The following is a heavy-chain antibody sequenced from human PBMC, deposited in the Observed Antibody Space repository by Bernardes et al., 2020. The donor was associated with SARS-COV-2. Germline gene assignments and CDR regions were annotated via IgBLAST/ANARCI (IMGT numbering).Heavy chain of an antibody. CDR1: GNTFIGDV. Sequence: ASVKVSCKASGNTFIGDVVNWVRQAPGQRLEWMGWIKVYNGDIKYSQKFQGRVTITRDTSASTVYMEMSSLRSEDTAVYYCARESVVGDTDGMDVWGQGTTVTVYS. CDR2: IKVYNGDI. D-gene: IGHD1-26*01. V-gene: IGHV1-3*01. CDR3: ARESVVGDTDGMDV. J-gene: IGHJ6*02.